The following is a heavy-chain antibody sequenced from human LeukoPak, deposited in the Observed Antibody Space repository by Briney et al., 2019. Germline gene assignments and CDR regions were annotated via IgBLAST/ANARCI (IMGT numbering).Heavy chain of an antibody. J-gene: IGHJ4*02. D-gene: IGHD5-18*01. CDR2: ISSSSSTI. CDR3: AKDKYSPFDY. Sequence: GGSLRLSCAASGFTFSSYSMNWVRQAPGKGLEWVSYISSSSSTIYYADSVKGRFTISRDNAKNSLYLQMNSLRAEDTAVYYCAKDKYSPFDYWGQGTLVTVSS. V-gene: IGHV3-48*01. CDR1: GFTFSSYS.